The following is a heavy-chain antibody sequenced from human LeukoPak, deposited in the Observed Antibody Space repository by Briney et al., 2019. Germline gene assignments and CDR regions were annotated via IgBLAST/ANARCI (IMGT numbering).Heavy chain of an antibody. J-gene: IGHJ5*02. Sequence: GGSLRLSCAASGFIVNTNYMTWVRQAPGRGLEWVSFIYADGNTYYADSVKGRFTISRDNAKNSLYLQMNSLRAEDTAVYYCARAYSGSYPNWFDPWGQGTLVTVSS. CDR2: IYADGNT. D-gene: IGHD1-26*01. V-gene: IGHV3-53*01. CDR3: ARAYSGSYPNWFDP. CDR1: GFIVNTNY.